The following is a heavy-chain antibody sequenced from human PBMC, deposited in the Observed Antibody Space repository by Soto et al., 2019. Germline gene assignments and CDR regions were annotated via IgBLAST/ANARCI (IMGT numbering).Heavy chain of an antibody. CDR2: ISPILGIA. CDR3: AREGSTYCSSTSCQIDY. V-gene: IGHV1-69*08. D-gene: IGHD2-2*01. J-gene: IGHJ4*02. Sequence: QVQLVQSGAEVKKPGSSVKVSCKASGGTFSSYTISWVRQAPGQGLEWMGRISPILGIANYAQKFQGRVTITADKSTSTAYMELSSLRSEDTGVYYCAREGSTYCSSTSCQIDYWGQGTLVTVSS. CDR1: GGTFSSYT.